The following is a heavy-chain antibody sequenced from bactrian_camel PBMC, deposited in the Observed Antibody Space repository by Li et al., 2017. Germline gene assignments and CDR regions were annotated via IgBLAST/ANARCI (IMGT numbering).Heavy chain of an antibody. CDR3: ATALQY. CDR2: VYKDEVT. Sequence: QLVESGGESVQAGGSLRLSCDTSGYTFSRGCAAWFRQAPGKGLEWVATVYKDEVTVYSDPVKGRFTISRHNDENTVYLQMQSLKSEDAALYYCATALQYWGQGTQVTVS. D-gene: IGHD3*01. J-gene: IGHJ4*01. CDR1: GYTFSRGC. V-gene: IGHV3S19*01.